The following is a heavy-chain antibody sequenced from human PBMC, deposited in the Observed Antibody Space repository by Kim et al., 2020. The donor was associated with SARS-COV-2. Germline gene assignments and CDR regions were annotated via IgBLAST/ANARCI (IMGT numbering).Heavy chain of an antibody. V-gene: IGHV1-3*01. CDR3: ARDRGWGEDY. D-gene: IGHD6-19*01. CDR1: GYTFTSYP. CDR2: INAGNGDT. Sequence: ASVKVSCKASGYTFTSYPMHWVRQAPGQSLEWMGWINAGNGDTKYSQKFQGRVTITRDTSAGTAYMEVKSLRFEDTAVYYCARDRGWGEDYWGQGTLVTVSS. J-gene: IGHJ4*02.